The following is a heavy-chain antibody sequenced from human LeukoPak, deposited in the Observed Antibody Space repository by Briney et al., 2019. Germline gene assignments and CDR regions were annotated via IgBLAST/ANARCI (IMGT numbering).Heavy chain of an antibody. CDR2: ISSSDST. CDR3: ARVRITMVRGVTPPDSYYYMDV. D-gene: IGHD3-10*01. Sequence: GGSLRLSCAAPGFTFSAYAMNWVRQAPGKGLEWVSYISSSDSTDYADSVKGRFTISRDNAKNSLYLQMNSLRAEDTAVYYCARVRITMVRGVTPPDSYYYMDVWGKGTTVTVSS. J-gene: IGHJ6*03. V-gene: IGHV3-48*01. CDR1: GFTFSAYA.